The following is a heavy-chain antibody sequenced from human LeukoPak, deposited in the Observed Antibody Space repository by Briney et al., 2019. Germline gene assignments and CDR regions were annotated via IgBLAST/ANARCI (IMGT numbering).Heavy chain of an antibody. J-gene: IGHJ4*02. D-gene: IGHD6-19*01. CDR1: GFTFSSYA. CDR3: AKGGVVYSSPQDF. V-gene: IGHV3-23*01. Sequence: GGSLRLSCAASGFTFSSYAMSWVRQAPGKGLEWVSAISGSGGSTYYADSGKGRFTISRDDSKNILYLQMNSLRVEDTAFYYCAKGGVVYSSPQDFWGQGTLVTVSS. CDR2: ISGSGGST.